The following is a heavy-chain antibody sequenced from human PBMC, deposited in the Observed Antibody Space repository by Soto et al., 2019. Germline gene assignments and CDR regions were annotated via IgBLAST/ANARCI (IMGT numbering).Heavy chain of an antibody. D-gene: IGHD2-2*02. J-gene: IGHJ4*02. CDR3: ARGPRSCSSTSCYTVDY. V-gene: IGHV3-30*03. CDR2: ISYGGANK. Sequence: QVQLVESGGGVVQPGRSLRLSCAVSGFTFNSHAMHWVRQAPGKGLEWVAVISYGGANKYYVDSVKGRFTISRDNSKNTLFLQMDSLRPEDTAFYFCARGPRSCSSTSCYTVDYWGRGTLVTVSS. CDR1: GFTFNSHA.